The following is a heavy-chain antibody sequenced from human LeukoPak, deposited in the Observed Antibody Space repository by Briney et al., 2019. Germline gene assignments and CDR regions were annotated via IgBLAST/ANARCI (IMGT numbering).Heavy chain of an antibody. CDR2: IIPIFGTA. CDR1: GGTFSSYA. V-gene: IGHV1-69*05. D-gene: IGHD5-18*01. Sequence: SVKVSCKASGGTFSSYAISWVRQAPGQRLEWMGRIIPIFGTANYAQKFQGRVTITTDESTSTAYMELSSLRSEDTAVYYCARARGYSYGPPGDAFDIWGQGTMVTVSS. CDR3: ARARGYSYGPPGDAFDI. J-gene: IGHJ3*02.